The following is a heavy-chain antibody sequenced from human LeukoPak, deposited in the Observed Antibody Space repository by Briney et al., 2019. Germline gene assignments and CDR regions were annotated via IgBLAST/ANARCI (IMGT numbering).Heavy chain of an antibody. Sequence: ASVKVSCKASGYTFTSYGIRWVRQAPGQGLEWMGWISAYNGNTNYAQKLQGRVTMTTDTYTSTAYMELRSLRSDDTAVYYCASRSGSYSDAFDIWGQGTMVTVSS. V-gene: IGHV1-18*01. CDR3: ASRSGSYSDAFDI. CDR1: GYTFTSYG. D-gene: IGHD1-26*01. CDR2: ISAYNGNT. J-gene: IGHJ3*02.